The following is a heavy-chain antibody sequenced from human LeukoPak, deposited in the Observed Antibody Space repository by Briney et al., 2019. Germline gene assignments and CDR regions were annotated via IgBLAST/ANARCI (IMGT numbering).Heavy chain of an antibody. CDR3: ARRAYSSGAH. V-gene: IGHV4-39*01. CDR1: GASIISSSYY. Sequence: PSETLSLTCAVSGASIISSSYYWGWIRQPPGKGLGWIGSIYYSGSTNYNPTLKSRVTISADTSKNQFSLKLSSVTAADTAVYYCARRAYSSGAHWGQGTLVTVSS. CDR2: IYYSGST. D-gene: IGHD6-19*01. J-gene: IGHJ4*02.